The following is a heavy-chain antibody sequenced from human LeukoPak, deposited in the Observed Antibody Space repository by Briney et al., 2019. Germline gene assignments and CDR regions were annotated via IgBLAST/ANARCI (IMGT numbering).Heavy chain of an antibody. J-gene: IGHJ4*02. CDR1: GFTFSNAW. CDR2: IKSKTDGGTT. CDR3: TTSRYFPIAAAEEAFFDY. D-gene: IGHD6-13*01. Sequence: GGSLRLSCAASGFTFSNAWMSWVRQVPGKGLEWVGRIKSKTDGGTTDYAAPVKGRFTISRDDSKNTLYLQMNSLKTEDTAVYYCTTSRYFPIAAAEEAFFDYWGQGTLVTVSS. V-gene: IGHV3-15*01.